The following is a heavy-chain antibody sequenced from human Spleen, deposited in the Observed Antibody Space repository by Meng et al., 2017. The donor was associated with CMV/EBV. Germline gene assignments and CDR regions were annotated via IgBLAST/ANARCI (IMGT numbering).Heavy chain of an antibody. J-gene: IGHJ4*02. CDR2: INHSGST. D-gene: IGHD6-6*01. CDR1: GGSFSDYY. Sequence: SETLSLTCAVYGGSFSDYYWSWIRQPPGKGLEWIGEINHSGSTNYNPSLKSRVTISVDTSKNQFSLKLSSVTAADTAVYYCARQSIAAREGFDYWGQGTLVTVSS. CDR3: ARQSIAAREGFDY. V-gene: IGHV4-34*01.